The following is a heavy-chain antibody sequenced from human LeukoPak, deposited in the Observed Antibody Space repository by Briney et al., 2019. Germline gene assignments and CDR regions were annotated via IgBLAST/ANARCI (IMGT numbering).Heavy chain of an antibody. Sequence: PSETLSLTCTVSGYSISSGYYWGWIRQPPGKGLEWIGNIYQTGSTYYNPSLKSRVTISLDTSKNQFSLKLSSVTAADTAVYYCARLSTVTTSFDYWGQGTLVTVSS. J-gene: IGHJ4*02. D-gene: IGHD4-17*01. V-gene: IGHV4-38-2*02. CDR2: IYQTGST. CDR3: ARLSTVTTSFDY. CDR1: GYSISSGYY.